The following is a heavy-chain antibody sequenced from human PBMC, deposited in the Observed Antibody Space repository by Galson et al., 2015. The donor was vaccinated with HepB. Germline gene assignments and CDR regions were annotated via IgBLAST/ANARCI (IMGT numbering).Heavy chain of an antibody. V-gene: IGHV3-74*01. CDR1: GFTFSNFW. D-gene: IGHD1-1*01. CDR2: INSDGRST. J-gene: IGHJ5*02. CDR3: ARDNLENRLNWLDP. Sequence: SLRLSCAASGFTFSNFWMHWVRQAPGKGLVWLSHINSDGRSTKYLDSVRGRFTISGDNANNTLYLQMTSLRAEDTGVYFCARDNLENRLNWLDPWGRGTLVTVSS.